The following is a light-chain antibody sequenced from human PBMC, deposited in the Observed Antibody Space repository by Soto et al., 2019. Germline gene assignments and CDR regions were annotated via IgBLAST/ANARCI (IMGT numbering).Light chain of an antibody. CDR1: QSVDSSY. CDR3: QLSGSPYT. CDR2: GAS. V-gene: IGKV3-20*01. Sequence: EIVLTQSPGTLSLSPGERATLSCRASQSVDSSYLAWYQQKPGQAPRLLIYGASSRATGVPDRFRGRGSGTDFTLIITTLEPEDFAVYYCQLSGSPYTFGQGTKLDIK. J-gene: IGKJ2*01.